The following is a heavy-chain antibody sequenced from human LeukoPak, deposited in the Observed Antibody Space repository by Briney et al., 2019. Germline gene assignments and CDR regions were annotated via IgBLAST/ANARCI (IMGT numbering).Heavy chain of an antibody. CDR2: IYYSGST. D-gene: IGHD4-23*01. V-gene: IGHV4-59*01. CDR3: ATLTGGDDAFDI. CDR1: GGSISSYY. J-gene: IGHJ3*02. Sequence: PSETLSLTCTVSGGSISSYYWSWIRQPPGKGLEWIGYIYYSGSTNYNPSLKSRVTISVLTSKNRFSLKLSSVTAADTAVYYCATLTGGDDAFDIWGQGTMVTVSS.